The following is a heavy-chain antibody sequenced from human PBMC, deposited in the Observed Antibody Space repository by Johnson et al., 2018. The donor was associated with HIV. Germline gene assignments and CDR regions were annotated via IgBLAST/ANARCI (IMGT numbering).Heavy chain of an antibody. V-gene: IGHV3-20*04. CDR1: GFSFNDYG. D-gene: IGHD1-26*01. J-gene: IGHJ3*02. CDR3: ARSGSYYGAFDI. Sequence: VQLVESGGDLVRPGGSLRLSCAASGFSFNDYGMSWVRQAPGKGLEWVSGINWTGGNTGYIDSVKGRFTISRDNARNSLYLQMNSLRAEDTAVYYCARSGSYYGAFDIWGQGTMVTVSS. CDR2: INWTGGNT.